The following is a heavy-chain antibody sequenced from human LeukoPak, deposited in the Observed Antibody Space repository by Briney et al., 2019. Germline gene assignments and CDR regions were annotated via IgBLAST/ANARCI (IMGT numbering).Heavy chain of an antibody. D-gene: IGHD1-26*01. V-gene: IGHV3-7*01. CDR1: EFTISSCW. J-gene: IGHJ4*02. Sequence: GGSLSLSCAASEFTISSCWMRWVRQAPGKGLEWVANIKQDGSEKYYVDSVKGRFTISRDNAKNSLYLQMNSLRAEDTAVYYCAGSGSYNYWGQGTLVTVSS. CDR2: IKQDGSEK. CDR3: AGSGSYNY.